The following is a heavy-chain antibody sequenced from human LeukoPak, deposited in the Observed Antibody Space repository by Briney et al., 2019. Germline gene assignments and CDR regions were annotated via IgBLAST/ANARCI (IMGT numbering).Heavy chain of an antibody. J-gene: IGHJ6*03. Sequence: SVKVSCKASGGTFSSYSITWVRQAPGQGLEWMGGIMPPFNTANYAQQFQGRVTITTDESTSTAYMELSSLRFEDTAMYYCARVDRYHYYLDVWGKGTTVTVSS. CDR2: IMPPFNTA. V-gene: IGHV1-69*05. CDR1: GGTFSSYS. CDR3: ARVDRYHYYLDV.